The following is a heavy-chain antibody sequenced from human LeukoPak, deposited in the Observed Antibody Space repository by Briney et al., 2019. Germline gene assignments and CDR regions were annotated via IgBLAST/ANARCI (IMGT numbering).Heavy chain of an antibody. CDR3: ARDPTNTSGRYAYFDF. Sequence: ASVKVSCKASGYTFNHHGISWVRQAPGQGLECMGWVSCFNGDTNYAQKFQGRVTMTRDTSTTTAYMEMRSLRSDDTALYYCARDPTNTSGRYAYFDFWGQGTLVTVSS. V-gene: IGHV1-18*01. D-gene: IGHD6-19*01. J-gene: IGHJ4*02. CDR1: GYTFNHHG. CDR2: VSCFNGDT.